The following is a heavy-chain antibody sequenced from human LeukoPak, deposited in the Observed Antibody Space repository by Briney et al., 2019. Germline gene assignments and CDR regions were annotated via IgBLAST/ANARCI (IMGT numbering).Heavy chain of an antibody. D-gene: IGHD6-19*01. Sequence: GASVKVSCKASGYTFTTYDINWVRQATGQGLEWMGWISAYNGNTNYAQKLQGRVTMTTDTSTSTAYMELRSLRSDDTAVYYCARGEYSSVLYYFDYWGQGTLVTVSS. J-gene: IGHJ4*02. CDR2: ISAYNGNT. CDR3: ARGEYSSVLYYFDY. CDR1: GYTFTTYD. V-gene: IGHV1-18*01.